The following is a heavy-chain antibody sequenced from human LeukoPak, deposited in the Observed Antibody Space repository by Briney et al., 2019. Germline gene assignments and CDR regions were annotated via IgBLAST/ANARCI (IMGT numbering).Heavy chain of an antibody. D-gene: IGHD1-26*01. CDR3: ARDRGSGSYSPNFDY. CDR1: GGSISSYY. Sequence: PSETLSLTCTVSGGSISSYYWSWIRQPPGKGLEWIGYIYYSGSTNYNPSLKSRVTILVDTSKNQFSLKLSSVTAADTAVYYCARDRGSGSYSPNFDYWGQGTLVTVSS. V-gene: IGHV4-59*01. CDR2: IYYSGST. J-gene: IGHJ4*02.